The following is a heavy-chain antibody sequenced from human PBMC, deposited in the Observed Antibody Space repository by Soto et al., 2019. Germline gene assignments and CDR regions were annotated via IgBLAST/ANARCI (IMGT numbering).Heavy chain of an antibody. D-gene: IGHD2-21*01. Sequence: QVQLVQSGGEVKKPGASVKVSCKASGYRFMIYSINWVRQAPGQGLEWMGWISGYGSSNDAQKFQGRVTLTTDTSTNTAYMELRGLRSDDTAVYYCARGPLGVVIPYYFDYWGQGTLVTVSS. V-gene: IGHV1-18*01. CDR1: GYRFMIYS. CDR2: ISGYGSS. J-gene: IGHJ4*02. CDR3: ARGPLGVVIPYYFDY.